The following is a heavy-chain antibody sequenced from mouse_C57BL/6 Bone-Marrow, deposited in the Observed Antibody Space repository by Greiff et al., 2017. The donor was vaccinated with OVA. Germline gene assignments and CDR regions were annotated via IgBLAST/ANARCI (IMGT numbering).Heavy chain of an antibody. CDR1: GYTFTDYY. Sequence: VQLQQSGPVLVKPGASVKMSCKASGYTFTDYYMNWVKQSHGKSLEWIGVINPYNGGTSNNQKFKGKATLTVDKSSSTAYMELNNLTSEDSTVYCCARYRDNEGYFDYWGQGTTLTVSS. J-gene: IGHJ2*01. CDR2: INPYNGGT. D-gene: IGHD2-12*01. CDR3: ARYRDNEGYFDY. V-gene: IGHV1-19*01.